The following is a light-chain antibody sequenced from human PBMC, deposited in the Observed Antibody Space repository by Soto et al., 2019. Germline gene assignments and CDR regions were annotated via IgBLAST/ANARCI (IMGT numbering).Light chain of an antibody. V-gene: IGLV2-8*01. CDR3: SSFAGSNEMV. J-gene: IGLJ2*01. CDR1: SSDVGGYNY. Sequence: QSALTQPPSASGSHGQSVTISCTGTSSDVGGYNYVSWYQQHPGKAPKVMIYEVSKRPSGVPDRFSGSKSGNTASLTVSGLQAEDEADYYCSSFAGSNEMVFGGGTKLTVL. CDR2: EVS.